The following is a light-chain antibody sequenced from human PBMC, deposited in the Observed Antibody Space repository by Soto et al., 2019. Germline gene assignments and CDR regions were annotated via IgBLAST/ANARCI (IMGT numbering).Light chain of an antibody. CDR2: GAS. Sequence: DIVLTQSPATLSSSPGGRATLSCRASQSVSSNYLAWFQQKPGQAPRLLIYGASSRATGIPDRFSGSASGTDFTLTISRLEPEDFAVYYCQQYGSTPYTFGQGTRLEIK. J-gene: IGKJ5*01. CDR3: QQYGSTPYT. CDR1: QSVSSNY. V-gene: IGKV3-20*01.